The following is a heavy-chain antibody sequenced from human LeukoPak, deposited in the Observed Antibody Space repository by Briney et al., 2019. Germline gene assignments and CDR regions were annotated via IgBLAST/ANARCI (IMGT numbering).Heavy chain of an antibody. Sequence: SETLSLTCTVSGGSISSYYWSWIRQPPGKGLEWIGYIYYSGSTNYNPSLKSRVTISVDTSKNQFSLKLSSVTAADTAVYYCARHGFITVTTYYYCGMDVWGQGTTVSVSS. J-gene: IGHJ6*02. CDR2: IYYSGST. D-gene: IGHD4-17*01. CDR1: GGSISSYY. V-gene: IGHV4-59*08. CDR3: ARHGFITVTTYYYCGMDV.